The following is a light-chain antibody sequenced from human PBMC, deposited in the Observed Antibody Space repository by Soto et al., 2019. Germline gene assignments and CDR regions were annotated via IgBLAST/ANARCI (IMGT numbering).Light chain of an antibody. CDR2: GNS. V-gene: IGLV1-40*01. Sequence: QSVLTQPPSVSGAPGQRVTISCTGSSSNIGAGYDVHWYQQLPGTAPKLLIYGNSNRPSGVPDRFSGSKSGTSASLAITGRQAEDEAYYYCQSYDSSRSGWVFGTGTKLTVL. CDR1: SSNIGAGYD. CDR3: QSYDSSRSGWV. J-gene: IGLJ1*01.